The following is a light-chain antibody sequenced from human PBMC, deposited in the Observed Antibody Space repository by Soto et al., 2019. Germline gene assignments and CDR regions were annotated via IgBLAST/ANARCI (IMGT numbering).Light chain of an antibody. CDR2: SNN. CDR3: AAWDDSLNGWV. Sequence: QSVLTQPPSASGTPGQRVTISCSGSSSNIGSNTVNWYQQLPGTAPKLLISSNNQRPSGVPDRFSGSKSGTSASLAISGLQSEDVADYYCAAWDDSLNGWVFGGGTKVTVL. J-gene: IGLJ3*02. CDR1: SSNIGSNT. V-gene: IGLV1-44*01.